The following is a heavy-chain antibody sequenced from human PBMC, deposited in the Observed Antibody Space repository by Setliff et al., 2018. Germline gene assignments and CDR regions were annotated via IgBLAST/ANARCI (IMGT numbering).Heavy chain of an antibody. J-gene: IGHJ4*02. Sequence: PSETLSLTCNVSGGSISTSNYHWGWVRQPPGKGLEWIANIYFNGDTVKQPFLKSRVTISIDTSKNQFSLGLSSVIAADTATYYCVRVRVVQGYYEFDSWGQGALVTVSS. D-gene: IGHD3-16*01. CDR1: GGSISTSNYH. CDR3: VRVRVVQGYYEFDS. CDR2: IYFNGDT. V-gene: IGHV4-39*07.